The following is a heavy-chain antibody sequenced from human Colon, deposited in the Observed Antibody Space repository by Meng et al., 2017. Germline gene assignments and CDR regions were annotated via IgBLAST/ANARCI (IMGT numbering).Heavy chain of an antibody. D-gene: IGHD4-17*01. J-gene: IGHJ5*02. V-gene: IGHV4-61*03. CDR3: ARVNGDFDEAWFDP. CDR2: IYYTGNT. Sequence: QVQLQESGPGLVRPSETLSLTCTVSGGSVSSGDYYWSWIRQSPGKGLEWIGYIYYTGNTNYNPSLASRVSMSLDTSKNHFSLHLTSVTAADTAIYYCARVNGDFDEAWFDPWGQGTLVTVSS. CDR1: GGSVSSGDYY.